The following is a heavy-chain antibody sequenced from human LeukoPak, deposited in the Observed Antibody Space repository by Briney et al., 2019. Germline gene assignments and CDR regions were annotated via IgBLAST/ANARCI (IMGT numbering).Heavy chain of an antibody. CDR1: GFTFSSYW. CDR3: ARDHTGYCGGGSCANPLNWFDP. V-gene: IGHV3-7*01. Sequence: GGSLRLSCAASGFTFSSYWMSWVRQAPGKGLEWVANIKQDGSEKYYVDSVRGRFTISRDNAKNSLYLQMNSLRAEDTAVYYCARDHTGYCGGGSCANPLNWFDPWGQGTLVTVSS. CDR2: IKQDGSEK. J-gene: IGHJ5*02. D-gene: IGHD2-15*01.